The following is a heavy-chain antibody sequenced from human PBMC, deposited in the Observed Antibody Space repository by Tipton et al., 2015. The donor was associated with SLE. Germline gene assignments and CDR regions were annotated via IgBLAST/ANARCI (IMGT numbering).Heavy chain of an antibody. CDR3: ARMITFGGVIVRNYYYYMDV. J-gene: IGHJ6*03. Sequence: TLSLTCTVSGYSISSGYYWGWIRQPPGKGLEWIGSIYHSGSTYYNPSLKSRVTISVDTSKNQFSLKLSSVTAADTAVYYCARMITFGGVIVRNYYYYMDVWGKGTTVTVSS. CDR2: IYHSGST. CDR1: GYSISSGYY. V-gene: IGHV4-38-2*02. D-gene: IGHD3-16*02.